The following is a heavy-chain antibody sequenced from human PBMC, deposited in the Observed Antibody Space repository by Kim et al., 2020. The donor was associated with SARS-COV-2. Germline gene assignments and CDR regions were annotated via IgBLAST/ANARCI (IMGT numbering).Heavy chain of an antibody. D-gene: IGHD6-19*01. J-gene: IGHJ5*02. CDR3: AREVAVAGGDWFDP. Sequence: ARQFQGWVTMTRDTSISTAYMELSRLRSDDTAVYYCAREVAVAGGDWFDPWGQGTLVTVSS. V-gene: IGHV1-2*04.